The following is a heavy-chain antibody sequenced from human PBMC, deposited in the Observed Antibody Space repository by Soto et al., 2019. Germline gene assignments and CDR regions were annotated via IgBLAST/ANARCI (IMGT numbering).Heavy chain of an antibody. CDR3: ARRRMDSHYYGMDV. CDR1: GGTFSSYA. D-gene: IGHD2-2*03. V-gene: IGHV1-69*06. Sequence: QVQLVQSGAEVKKXGXXXXVSCKASGGTFSSYAISWVRQAPGQGLEWMGGIIPIFGTANYAQKFQGRVTITADKSTSTAYMELSSLRSEDTAVYYCARRRMDSHYYGMDVWGQGTTVTVSS. J-gene: IGHJ6*02. CDR2: IIPIFGTA.